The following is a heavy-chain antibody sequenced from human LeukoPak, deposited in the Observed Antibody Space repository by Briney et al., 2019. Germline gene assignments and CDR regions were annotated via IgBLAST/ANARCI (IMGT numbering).Heavy chain of an antibody. CDR2: IYYSGST. CDR3: ARSLFYGDYGYYFDY. V-gene: IGHV4-59*01. J-gene: IGHJ4*02. D-gene: IGHD4-17*01. CDR1: GGSISSYY. Sequence: SETLSLTCTVSGGSISSYYWSWIRQPPGKGLEWIGYIYYSGSTNYNPSLKSRVTISVDTSKNQFSLKLSSVTAADTAVYCCARSLFYGDYGYYFDYWGQGTLVTVSS.